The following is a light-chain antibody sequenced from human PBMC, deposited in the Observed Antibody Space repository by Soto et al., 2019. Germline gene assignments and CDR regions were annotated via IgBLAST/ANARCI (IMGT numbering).Light chain of an antibody. CDR2: GAS. V-gene: IGKV3D-15*01. CDR1: QSVSDN. CDR3: KQYNDWPLT. J-gene: IGKJ4*01. Sequence: EIVLRQSPATLSVSPEERATLSCRASQSVSDNLAWYQQKPGQAPRLLIYGASTRATGIPARFSGSGSGTEFSLTIRSLQSEDFAVYYCKQYNDWPLTFGGGTKVDIK.